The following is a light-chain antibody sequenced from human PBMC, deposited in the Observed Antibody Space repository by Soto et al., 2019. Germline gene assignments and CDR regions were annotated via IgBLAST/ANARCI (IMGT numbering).Light chain of an antibody. V-gene: IGLV1-40*01. Sequence: QSVLTQPPSVSGAPGQRVTISCTGSSSNIGAGYDVHWYQQLPGTAPKLLIYGNINRPSRVPDRFSGSKSGTSASLAITGLQAEDEADYYCQSYDSSLSVVFGGGTKLTVL. J-gene: IGLJ2*01. CDR2: GNI. CDR3: QSYDSSLSVV. CDR1: SSNIGAGYD.